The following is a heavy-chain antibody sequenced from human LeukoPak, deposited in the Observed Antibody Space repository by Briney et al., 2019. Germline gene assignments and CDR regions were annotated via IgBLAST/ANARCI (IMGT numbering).Heavy chain of an antibody. D-gene: IGHD6-13*01. V-gene: IGHV3-33*01. CDR1: GFTFSSYG. CDR2: IWYDGSNK. J-gene: IGHJ1*01. CDR3: ARGMAAGRSEYFQH. Sequence: GRSLRLSCAASGFTFSSYGMHWVRQAPGKGLEWVAVIWYDGSNKYSADSVKGRFTISRDNSENTLYLQMNSLRAEDTAVYYCARGMAAGRSEYFQHWGQGTLVTVSS.